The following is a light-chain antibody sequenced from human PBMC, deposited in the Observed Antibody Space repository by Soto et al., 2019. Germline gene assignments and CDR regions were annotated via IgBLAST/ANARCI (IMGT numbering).Light chain of an antibody. V-gene: IGKV1-39*01. Sequence: DIQMTQFPSSLSASVGDRVTITCRASQTISSYLNWYQHKPGKAPKLLIYAASGLESGAPSRFSGSGSGTDFTLTISSLQPEDFATYYCQHSHFTPYTFGQGTKVDIK. J-gene: IGKJ2*01. CDR2: AAS. CDR3: QHSHFTPYT. CDR1: QTISSY.